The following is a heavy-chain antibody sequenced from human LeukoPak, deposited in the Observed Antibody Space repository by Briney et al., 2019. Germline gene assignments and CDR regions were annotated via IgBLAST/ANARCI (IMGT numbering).Heavy chain of an antibody. D-gene: IGHD5-24*01. J-gene: IGHJ3*02. CDR3: VRSDGARVFDS. V-gene: IGHV4-30-2*01. CDR1: GESISRGSYS. CDR2: VYYTGTT. Sequence: SETLSLTCSVAGESISRGSYSWSWIRQTPGGDLEWIGYVYYTGTTYYNPSLKSRVTISADRSKNQFSLKVTFVTAADTAVYYCVRSDGARVFDSWGQGTIDTVSS.